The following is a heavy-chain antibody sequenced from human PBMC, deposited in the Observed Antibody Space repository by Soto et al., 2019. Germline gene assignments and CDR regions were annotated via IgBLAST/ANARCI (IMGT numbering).Heavy chain of an antibody. CDR3: AKDLQAYGDYNYYYYGMDV. V-gene: IGHV3-30*18. D-gene: IGHD4-17*01. CDR2: ISYDGHNK. Sequence: VQLVESGGGVVRPGGSLRLSCTASGFTFTTFGIHWVRQAPGKGLEWVALISYDGHNKYYSDSVKGRFTISRDNYKNTLSLQMNSLRAEDTAVYYCAKDLQAYGDYNYYYYGMDVWGQGTTVSVSS. J-gene: IGHJ6*02. CDR1: GFTFTTFG.